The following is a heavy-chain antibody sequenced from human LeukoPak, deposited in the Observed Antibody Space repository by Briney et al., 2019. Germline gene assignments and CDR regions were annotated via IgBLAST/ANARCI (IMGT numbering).Heavy chain of an antibody. D-gene: IGHD3-3*01. Sequence: GQSLRLSCAASGFTFTRYAMAWVPRAPGKGLEWVSTISGSGGTTYYPDSVKGRFTISRDNSNNTLYLQMNSLDADDTALYYCAKGFGDTTFGVVTAYDYWGQGILVTVSS. CDR3: AKGFGDTTFGVVTAYDY. CDR2: ISGSGGTT. V-gene: IGHV3-23*01. J-gene: IGHJ4*02. CDR1: GFTFTRYA.